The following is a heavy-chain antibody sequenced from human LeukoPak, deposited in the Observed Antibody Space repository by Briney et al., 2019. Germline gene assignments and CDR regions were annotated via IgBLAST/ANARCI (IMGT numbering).Heavy chain of an antibody. CDR2: IYYSGST. CDR3: ARGPHAFDI. Sequence: SETLSLTCTVSGGSISSYYWSWIRQSPGKGLEWIGYIYYSGSTNYNPSLKSRVTISVDTSKTQFSLKLSSVTAADTAVYYCARGPHAFDIWGQGTMVTVSS. V-gene: IGHV4-59*01. J-gene: IGHJ3*02. CDR1: GGSISSYY.